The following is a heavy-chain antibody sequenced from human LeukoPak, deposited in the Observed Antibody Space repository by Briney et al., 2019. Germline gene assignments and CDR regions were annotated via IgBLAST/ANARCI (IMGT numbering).Heavy chain of an antibody. CDR3: AREESGYDPHYYYYGMDV. V-gene: IGHV1-69*04. CDR1: GGTFSSYA. CDR2: IIPILGIA. J-gene: IGHJ6*02. Sequence: SVKVSCKASGGTFSSYAISWVRQAPGQGLEWMGRIIPILGIANYAQKFQGRVTITADKSTSTAYMELSSLRSEDTAVYYCAREESGYDPHYYYYGMDVWGQGTTVTVSS. D-gene: IGHD5-12*01.